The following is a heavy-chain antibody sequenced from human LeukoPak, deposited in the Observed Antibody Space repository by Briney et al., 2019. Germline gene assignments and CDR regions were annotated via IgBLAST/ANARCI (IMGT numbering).Heavy chain of an antibody. J-gene: IGHJ4*02. CDR2: ISYSGNT. Sequence: SETLSLTCTVSGGSVNSGGSYWTWIRQHPGKGLEWIGYISYSGNTYHSPSLKSRITISVDTSKNQFSLKLSSVTAADTAVYYCARIDTGGADCWGQGTMVTVSS. CDR3: ARIDTGGADC. CDR1: GGSVNSGGSY. D-gene: IGHD2-8*02. V-gene: IGHV4-31*02.